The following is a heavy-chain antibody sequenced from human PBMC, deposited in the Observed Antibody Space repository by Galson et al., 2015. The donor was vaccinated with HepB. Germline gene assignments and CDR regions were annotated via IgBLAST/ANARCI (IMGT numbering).Heavy chain of an antibody. CDR2: IIPILGIA. CDR3: ARASSDSSVVDYYYYYGMDV. CDR1: GGTFSSYT. Sequence: SVKVSCKASGGTFSSYTISWVRQAPGQGLEWMGRIIPILGIANYAQKFQGRVTITADKSTSTAYMELSSLRSEDTAVYYCARASSDSSVVDYYYYYGMDVWGQGTLVTVSS. J-gene: IGHJ6*02. V-gene: IGHV1-69*02. D-gene: IGHD3-22*01.